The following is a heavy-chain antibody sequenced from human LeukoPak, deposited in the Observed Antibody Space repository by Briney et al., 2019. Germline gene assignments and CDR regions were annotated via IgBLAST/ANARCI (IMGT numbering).Heavy chain of an antibody. CDR2: IYTSGST. Sequence: SETLSLTCTVSGGSISSGSYYWSWIRQPAGKGLEWIRRIYTSGSTNYNPSLKSRVTISVDTSKNQFSLKLSSVTAADTAVYYCARSGEQLQYFQHWGQGTLVTVSS. CDR1: GGSISSGSYY. V-gene: IGHV4-61*02. CDR3: ARSGEQLQYFQH. J-gene: IGHJ1*01. D-gene: IGHD6-13*01.